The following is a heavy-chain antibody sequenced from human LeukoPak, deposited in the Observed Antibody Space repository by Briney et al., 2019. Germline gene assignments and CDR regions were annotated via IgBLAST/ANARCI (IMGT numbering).Heavy chain of an antibody. D-gene: IGHD3-9*01. Sequence: GGSLRLSCAASGFTFSSYAMSWVRQAPGKGLEWVSAISGSGGSTYHADSVKGRFTISRDNSKNTLYLQMNSLRAEDTAVYYCAKGGRYYDILTDWGQGTLVTVSS. CDR2: ISGSGGST. V-gene: IGHV3-23*01. CDR1: GFTFSSYA. J-gene: IGHJ4*02. CDR3: AKGGRYYDILTD.